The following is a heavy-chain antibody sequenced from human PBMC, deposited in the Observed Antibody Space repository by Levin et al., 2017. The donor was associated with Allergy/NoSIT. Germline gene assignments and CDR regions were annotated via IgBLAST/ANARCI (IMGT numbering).Heavy chain of an antibody. V-gene: IGHV3-9*01. J-gene: IGHJ3*01. D-gene: IGHD5-12*01. CDR2: ISWNGDTV. CDR3: GKGLSRFSASAPPGLAADV. CDR1: GFKFDDYA. Sequence: LSGGSLRLSCATSGFKFDDYAMHWVRLVPGKALEWVSGISWNGDTVGYADSVKGRFTISRDNAKNSLYLQVNSLRAEDTAFYYCGKGLSRFSASAPPGLAADVSVHGTLVTVSS.